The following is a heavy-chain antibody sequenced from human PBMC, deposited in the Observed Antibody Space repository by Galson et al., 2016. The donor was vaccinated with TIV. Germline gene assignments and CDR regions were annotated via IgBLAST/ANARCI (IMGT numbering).Heavy chain of an antibody. CDR1: GFTFSSYS. D-gene: IGHD3-22*01. J-gene: IGHJ3*02. CDR2: ISTSSSYR. Sequence: SLRLSCAASGFTFSSYSMNWVRQAPGKGLAWVSCISTSSSYRYYADAVKGRFTVSSDNAKNSLYLQMKSRTAEDTAVYFCVRDYTAYDRSGDGFDIWGQGTMVTVSS. CDR3: VRDYTAYDRSGDGFDI. V-gene: IGHV3-21*01.